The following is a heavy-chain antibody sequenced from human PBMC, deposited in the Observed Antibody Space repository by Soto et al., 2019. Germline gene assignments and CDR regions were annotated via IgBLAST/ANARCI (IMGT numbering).Heavy chain of an antibody. CDR1: GYVITNGYH. D-gene: IGHD2-2*01. J-gene: IGHJ6*01. Sequence: SETLSLTCAVSGYVITNGYHWGWIRQPPGKELEWIGTISHSGDTYYNPSLKSRVTISIDTANNHLSLILSSVTAADTATYYCTRIYCTTTSCFIKGMDVWGQATTVT. V-gene: IGHV4-38-2*01. CDR2: ISHSGDT. CDR3: TRIYCTTTSCFIKGMDV.